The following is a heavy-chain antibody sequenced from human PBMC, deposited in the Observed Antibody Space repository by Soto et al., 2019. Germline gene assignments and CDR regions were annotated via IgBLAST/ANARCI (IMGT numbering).Heavy chain of an antibody. CDR1: GGSISTTYY. CDR3: ARGLLAYCGGDCALFDS. CDR2: IHYSGST. J-gene: IGHJ4*02. D-gene: IGHD2-21*02. Sequence: PSETLSLTCTVSGGSISTTYYWSWIRQPPGKGLEWIGNIHYSGSTNYNPSFKSPVTISVDTSKNQFSLKVNSVTAADTAVYYCARGLLAYCGGDCALFDSWGQGTLVTVSS. V-gene: IGHV4-59*01.